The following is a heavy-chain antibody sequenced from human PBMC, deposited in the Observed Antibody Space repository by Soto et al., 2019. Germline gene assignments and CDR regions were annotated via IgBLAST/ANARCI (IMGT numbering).Heavy chain of an antibody. CDR1: EKTFSTYS. D-gene: IGHD6-13*01. CDR2: INPTAPAT. J-gene: IGHJ3*02. CDR3: AIDLYSTSWYVGAFDM. V-gene: IGHV1-46*03. Sequence: GASGKVSCKASEKTFSTYSLHWVRQAPGHGFEWMGVINPTAPATTDAQKFQGRVTMTRDTSTSTVFLELSSLRSGDTAVYFCAIDLYSTSWYVGAFDMWGQGTMVTVSS.